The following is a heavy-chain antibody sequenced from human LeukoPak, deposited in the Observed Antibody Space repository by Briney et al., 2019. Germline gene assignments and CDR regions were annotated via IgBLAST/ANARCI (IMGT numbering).Heavy chain of an antibody. CDR3: ARDLSGSSSFGS. D-gene: IGHD6-6*01. CDR2: IYYSGST. V-gene: IGHV4-61*08. Sequence: SETLSLTCTVSGGSVNSGDYYWSWIRQPPGKGLERIGYIYYSGSTKYNPSLKSRVTISIDTSKNQFSLKLSSVTAADTAVYYCARDLSGSSSFGSWGQGTLVTVSS. J-gene: IGHJ4*02. CDR1: GGSVNSGDYY.